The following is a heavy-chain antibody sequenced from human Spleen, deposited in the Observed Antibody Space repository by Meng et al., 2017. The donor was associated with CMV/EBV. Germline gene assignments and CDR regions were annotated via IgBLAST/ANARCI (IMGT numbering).Heavy chain of an antibody. D-gene: IGHD1-7*01. Sequence: SGYAFTGYYIHWVRQATGQGLEWMGWINPNSGGTNYAQKFQGRVTMTRDTSISTAYMELSRLRSDDTAVYYCARSTPNWNYRKGWFDPWGQGTLVTVSS. J-gene: IGHJ5*02. CDR3: ARSTPNWNYRKGWFDP. V-gene: IGHV1-2*02. CDR1: GYAFTGYY. CDR2: INPNSGGT.